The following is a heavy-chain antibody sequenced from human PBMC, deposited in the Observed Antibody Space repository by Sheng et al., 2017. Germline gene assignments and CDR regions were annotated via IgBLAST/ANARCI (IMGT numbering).Heavy chain of an antibody. D-gene: IGHD2-2*02. Sequence: QVQLQESGPGLVKPSETLSLTCTVSGGSISSYYWSWIRQPPGKGLEWIGYIYYSGSTNYNPSLKSRVTISVDTSKNQFSLKLSSVTAADTAVYYCARVPQYCSSTSCYTDYFDYWGQGTLVTVSS. J-gene: IGHJ4*02. V-gene: IGHV4-59*01. CDR3: ARVPQYCSSTSCYTDYFDY. CDR1: GGSISSYY. CDR2: IYYSGST.